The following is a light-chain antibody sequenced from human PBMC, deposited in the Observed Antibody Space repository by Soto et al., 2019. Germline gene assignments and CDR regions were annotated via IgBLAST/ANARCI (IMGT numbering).Light chain of an antibody. V-gene: IGKV1-9*01. CDR1: QGISSY. CDR2: DAS. J-gene: IGKJ4*01. CDR3: QPVNVYPST. Sequence: IQLTQSPSSLSASVGDRVTITCRASQGISSYLGWYQQKPGKAPNLLIYDASTLHSGVPSRFSGGGSGTDFTLTISSLQPEDFATYYCQPVNVYPSTVGGGTKV.